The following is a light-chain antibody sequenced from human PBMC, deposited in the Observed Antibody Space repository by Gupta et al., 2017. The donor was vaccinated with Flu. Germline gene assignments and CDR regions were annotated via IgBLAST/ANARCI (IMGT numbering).Light chain of an antibody. V-gene: IGKV3-15*01. J-gene: IGKJ5*01. Sequence: EIVMTQSPATLSASPGERVTLSCRASQSVSSNLAWYQQKPGQAPRLLIYGASTRAAGFPARFSGSGYGTEFTLTISSRQSEEFTIYYCQQGHNWPVTFGQGTLMDIK. CDR3: QQGHNWPVT. CDR2: GAS. CDR1: QSVSSN.